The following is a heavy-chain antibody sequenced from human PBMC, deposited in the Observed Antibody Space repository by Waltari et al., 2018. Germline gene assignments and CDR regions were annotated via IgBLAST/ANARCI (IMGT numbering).Heavy chain of an antibody. CDR1: GGTFSSYA. CDR2: IIPIFGTA. V-gene: IGHV1-69*01. J-gene: IGHJ4*02. Sequence: QVQLVQSGAEVKKPGSSVKVSCKASGGTFSSYAISWVRQAPGQGLEWMGGIIPIFGTANYAQKFQGRVTITADESTSTAYMELSSLRSEDTAVYYCARESWGVPAAPPRYWGQGTLVTVSS. CDR3: ARESWGVPAAPPRY. D-gene: IGHD2-2*01.